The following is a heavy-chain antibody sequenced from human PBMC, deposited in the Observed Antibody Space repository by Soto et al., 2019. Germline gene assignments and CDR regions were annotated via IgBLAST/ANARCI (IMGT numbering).Heavy chain of an antibody. CDR2: IYYSGST. J-gene: IGHJ4*02. V-gene: IGHV4-31*03. CDR1: GGSISSGGYY. Sequence: SETLSLTCTVSGGSISSGGYYWSWIRQHPGKGLEWIGYIYYSGSTYYNPSLKSRVTISVDTSKNQFSLKLSSVTAADTAVYYCARDFQAPVDYWGQGTLVTVSS. D-gene: IGHD2-2*01. CDR3: ARDFQAPVDY.